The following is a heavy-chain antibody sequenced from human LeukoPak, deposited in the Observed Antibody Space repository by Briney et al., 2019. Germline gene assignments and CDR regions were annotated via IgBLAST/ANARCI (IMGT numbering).Heavy chain of an antibody. CDR1: GVSISSYY. J-gene: IGHJ4*02. D-gene: IGHD6-6*01. Sequence: SETLSLTCTVSGVSISSYYWSWLRQPPGKGLEGIGYIYYSGSTNYNPSLKSRVTISVDTSKNQFSLKLSSVTAADTAVYYCARGAASNSSPVDYWGQGTLVTVSS. CDR2: IYYSGST. CDR3: ARGAASNSSPVDY. V-gene: IGHV4-59*01.